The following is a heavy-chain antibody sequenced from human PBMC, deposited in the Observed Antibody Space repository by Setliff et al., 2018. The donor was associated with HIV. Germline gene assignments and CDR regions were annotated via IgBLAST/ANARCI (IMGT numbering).Heavy chain of an antibody. CDR2: ISTSSTYT. D-gene: IGHD5-12*01. CDR1: GFNFRGYN. CDR3: ATHRVGQRPWLSDF. J-gene: IGHJ4*02. V-gene: IGHV3-21*01. Sequence: GGSLRLSCAVSGFNFRGYNMNWVRQAPGKGLEWVSSISTSSTYTYYADSVKGRFTISRDNAKNALYPQMNSLRAEDTAVYYCATHRVGQRPWLSDFWGQGTLVTVSS.